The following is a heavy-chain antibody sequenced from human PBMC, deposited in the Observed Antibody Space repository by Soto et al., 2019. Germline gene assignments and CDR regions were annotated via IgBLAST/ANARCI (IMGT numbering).Heavy chain of an antibody. CDR1: GYTFTSYG. CDR2: INPNSGGT. J-gene: IGHJ3*02. D-gene: IGHD2-2*01. V-gene: IGHV1-2*04. CDR3: ARPMYCSSTRCPADAFDI. Sequence: ASVKVSCRASGYTFTSYGISWVRQAPGQGLEWMGWINPNSGGTNYAQKFQGWVTMTRDTSISTAYMELSRLRSDDTAVYYCARPMYCSSTRCPADAFDIWGQGTMVTVSS.